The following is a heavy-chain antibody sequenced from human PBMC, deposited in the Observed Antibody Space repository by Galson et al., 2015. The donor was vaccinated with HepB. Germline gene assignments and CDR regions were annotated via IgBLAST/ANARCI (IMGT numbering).Heavy chain of an antibody. CDR3: ARDRGVEGGGNWFDP. J-gene: IGHJ5*02. CDR2: ISSSSSTI. D-gene: IGHD3-10*01. CDR1: GLTFSSDS. V-gene: IGHV3-48*04. Sequence: SLRLSCAASGLTFSSDSMNWVRQAPGKGVEWVSYISSSSSTIYYADSVKGRFTISRDNAKNSLYLQMNNLRAEDTAAYYCARDRGVEGGGNWFDPWGQGTLVTVSS.